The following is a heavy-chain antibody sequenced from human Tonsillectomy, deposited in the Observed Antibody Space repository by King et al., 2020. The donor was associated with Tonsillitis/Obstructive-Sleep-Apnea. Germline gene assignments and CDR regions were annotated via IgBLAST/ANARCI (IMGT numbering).Heavy chain of an antibody. Sequence: QLQESGPGLVKPSETLSLTCTVSGGSISSSSYYWGWIRQPPGKGLEWIGSIYYSGSSYHNPSLKSRVTISVDTSKNQFSLKLSSVTAADTAVYYCAGLGPEYSSSSAETWFDPWGQGTLVTVSS. CDR3: AGLGPEYSSSSAETWFDP. CDR1: GGSISSSSYY. D-gene: IGHD6-6*01. V-gene: IGHV4-39*01. J-gene: IGHJ5*02. CDR2: IYYSGSS.